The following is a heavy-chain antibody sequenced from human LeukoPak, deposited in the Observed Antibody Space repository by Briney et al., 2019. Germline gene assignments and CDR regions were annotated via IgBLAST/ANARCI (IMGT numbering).Heavy chain of an antibody. CDR2: ISGYNDKT. V-gene: IGHV1-18*01. J-gene: IGHJ5*02. Sequence: SVKVSCKASRDTFSRYGITWVRQAPGQRLEWMGWISGYNDKTNYAQKFQGRVTMTTDISTTTAYMELRSLRSDDTALYYCAIVSLVRGDIGFWFDPWGQGTLVTVSS. D-gene: IGHD3-10*01. CDR1: RDTFSRYG. CDR3: AIVSLVRGDIGFWFDP.